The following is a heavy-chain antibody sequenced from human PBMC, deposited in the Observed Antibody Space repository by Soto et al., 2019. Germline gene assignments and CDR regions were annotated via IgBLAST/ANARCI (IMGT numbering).Heavy chain of an antibody. CDR3: ARHSKKPGDFDYYYGMDV. D-gene: IGHD3-3*01. CDR2: IYYRGNT. V-gene: IGHV4-59*08. CDR1: GGSMSPYY. Sequence: SETLSLTCTVSGGSMSPYYWTWIRQPPGKGLEWIANIYYRGNTNYNPSFESRVTISIDTSKNQFSLKLNSMTAADTAVYYCARHSKKPGDFDYYYGMDVWGQGTTVTVS. J-gene: IGHJ6*02.